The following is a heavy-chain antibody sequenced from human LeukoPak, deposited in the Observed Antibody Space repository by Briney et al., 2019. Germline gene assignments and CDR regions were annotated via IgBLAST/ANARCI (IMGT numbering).Heavy chain of an antibody. CDR3: ARDLLDCSGGSCYRIVAFDI. V-gene: IGHV1-46*01. D-gene: IGHD2-15*01. Sequence: ASVKVSCKASGYTFTSYYMHWVRQAPGQGLKWMGIINPSGGSTSYAQKFQGRVTMTRDTSTSTVYMELSSLRSEDTAVYYCARDLLDCSGGSCYRIVAFDIWGQGTMVTVSS. CDR1: GYTFTSYY. CDR2: INPSGGST. J-gene: IGHJ3*02.